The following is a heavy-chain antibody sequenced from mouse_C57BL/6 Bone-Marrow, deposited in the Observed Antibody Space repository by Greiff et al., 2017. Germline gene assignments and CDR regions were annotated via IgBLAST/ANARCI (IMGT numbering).Heavy chain of an antibody. CDR1: GSKFTDYK. CDR3: TIYGNGFAY. CDR2: IDPETGGT. D-gene: IGHD2-1*01. Sequence: VQLQQSGAELVRPGASVTLPCKASGSKFTDYKMDWVKQTPVMGLEWIGAIDPETGGTAYNQKFKGKAILTAYKSSSTAYMELRSLTSEDSAVYYCTIYGNGFAYWGQGTLVTVSA. V-gene: IGHV1-15*01. J-gene: IGHJ3*01.